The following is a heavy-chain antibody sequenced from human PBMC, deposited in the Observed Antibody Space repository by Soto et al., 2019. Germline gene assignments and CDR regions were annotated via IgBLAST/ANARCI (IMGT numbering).Heavy chain of an antibody. D-gene: IGHD6-13*01. CDR2: IYYSGST. CDR1: GGSISSGGYY. Sequence: SETLSLTCTVSGGSISSGGYYWSWIRQHPGKGLEWIGYIYYSGSTYYNPSLKSRVTISVDTSKNQFSLKLSSVTAADTAVYYCARVPPGVTTAGTIFDYSGQGTLVIVSS. CDR3: ARVPPGVTTAGTIFDY. J-gene: IGHJ4*02. V-gene: IGHV4-31*03.